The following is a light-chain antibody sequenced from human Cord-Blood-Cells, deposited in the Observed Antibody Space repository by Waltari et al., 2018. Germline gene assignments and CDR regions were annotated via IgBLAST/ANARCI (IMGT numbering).Light chain of an antibody. CDR3: SSYAGSNNWV. Sequence: QSALTQPPSASGSPGPLATIPCPGPRSVVGGSYYGSWYQQHPGTAPKLMIYEASKRPSGVPDRFSGSKSGNTASLTVSGLQAEDEADYYCSSYAGSNNWVFGGGTKLTVL. V-gene: IGLV2-8*01. CDR2: EAS. J-gene: IGLJ3*02. CDR1: RSVVGGSYY.